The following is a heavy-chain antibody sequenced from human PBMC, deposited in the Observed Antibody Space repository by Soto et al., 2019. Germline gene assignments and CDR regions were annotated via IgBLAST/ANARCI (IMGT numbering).Heavy chain of an antibody. CDR2: ISSSSSYI. D-gene: IGHD3-22*01. CDR3: ARGLYYYDSSGYYGN. Sequence: GGSLRLSCAASGFTFSNYAMTWVRRAPGKGLEWVSSISSSSSYIYYADSVKGRFTISRDNAKNSLYLQMNSLRAEDTAVYYCARGLYYYDSSGYYGNWGQGTLVTVSS. J-gene: IGHJ4*02. CDR1: GFTFSNYA. V-gene: IGHV3-21*01.